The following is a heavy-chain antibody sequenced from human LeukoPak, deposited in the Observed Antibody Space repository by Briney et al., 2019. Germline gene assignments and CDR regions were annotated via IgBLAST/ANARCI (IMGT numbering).Heavy chain of an antibody. CDR2: ISTDGYTT. D-gene: IGHD2-15*01. J-gene: IGHJ4*02. CDR3: VVGGSPGY. Sequence: GVSLRLSCAASGLAFSAYKMHWVRQAPRKGLVWVSRISTDGYTTDYADFVQGRFTASRDNTKNTWSLEMNSLRAEDTAVYYCVVGGSPGYWGQGTLVTVSS. V-gene: IGHV3-74*01. CDR1: GLAFSAYK.